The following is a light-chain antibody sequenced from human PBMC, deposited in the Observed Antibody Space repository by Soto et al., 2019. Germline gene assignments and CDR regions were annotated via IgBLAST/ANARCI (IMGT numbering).Light chain of an antibody. CDR1: SSDVGGYNY. CDR3: SSYGSSSTLYV. CDR2: DVS. V-gene: IGLV2-14*03. Sequence: QSALTQPASVSGSPGQSIAISCTGTSSDVGGYNYVSWYQQLPGKAPKLMIYDVSDRPSGVCDRFSASKSGNTASLTISGLKAEDEADYYCSSYGSSSTLYVFGTGTKLTVL. J-gene: IGLJ1*01.